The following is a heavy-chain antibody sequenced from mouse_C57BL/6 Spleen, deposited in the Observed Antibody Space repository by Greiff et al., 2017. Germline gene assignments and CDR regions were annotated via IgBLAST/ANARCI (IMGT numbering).Heavy chain of an antibody. CDR2: INPNHGGN. V-gene: IGHV1-26*01. D-gene: IGHD4-1*01. J-gene: IGHJ2*01. CDR1: GYTFTDYY. CDR3: ARGPNWYYFDY. Sequence: EVQLQQSGPELVKPGASVKISCKASGYTFTDYYMNLVKQSHGKSLEWIGDINPNHGGNSYNQKFKGKATLTVDKASSTAYMELRSLTSEDSAVCYCARGPNWYYFDYWGQGTTLTVSS.